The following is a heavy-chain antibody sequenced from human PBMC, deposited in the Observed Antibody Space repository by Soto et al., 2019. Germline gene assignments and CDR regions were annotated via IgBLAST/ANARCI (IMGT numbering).Heavy chain of an antibody. D-gene: IGHD6-13*01. Sequence: PSETLSLTCLVSGFPISSTYSWGWIRQPPGKGLEWIGSISHSGTTSYSPSLTSRVSISVDTSKNQVSLKLTSVTAADTAVYYCARSPPCSSSLYYYYGMDVWGQGTTVTVSS. CDR1: GFPISSTYS. CDR2: ISHSGTT. J-gene: IGHJ6*02. V-gene: IGHV4-38-2*01. CDR3: ARSPPCSSSLYYYYGMDV.